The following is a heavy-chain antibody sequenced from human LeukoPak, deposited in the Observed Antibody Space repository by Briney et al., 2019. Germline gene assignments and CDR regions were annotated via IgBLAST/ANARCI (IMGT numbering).Heavy chain of an antibody. CDR1: GGSFSGYY. CDR3: AREGYYDSSGQNYYYYYMDV. J-gene: IGHJ6*03. V-gene: IGHV4-34*01. D-gene: IGHD3-22*01. CDR2: INNSGST. Sequence: SETLSLTCAVYGGSFSGYYWSWIRQPPGKGLEWIGEINNSGSTNYNPSLKSRVTISVDTSKNQFSLKLSSVTAADTAVYYCAREGYYDSSGQNYYYYYMDVWGKGTTVTVSS.